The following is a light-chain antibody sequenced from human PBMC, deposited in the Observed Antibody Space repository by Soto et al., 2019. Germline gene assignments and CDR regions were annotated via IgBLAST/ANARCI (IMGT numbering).Light chain of an antibody. Sequence: EIVLTQSPATLSLSPGERAILSCRASQSVSNFLAWYQQKPGQAPRLLIFDVSTRATGVPPRFSGNGSGTDFTLTIIGLEPEDFAIYYCQQRSNWPRTFGGGTKVDIK. CDR2: DVS. CDR1: QSVSNF. J-gene: IGKJ4*01. V-gene: IGKV3-11*01. CDR3: QQRSNWPRT.